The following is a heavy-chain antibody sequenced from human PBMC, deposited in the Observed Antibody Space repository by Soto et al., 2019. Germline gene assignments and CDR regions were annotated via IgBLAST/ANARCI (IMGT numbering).Heavy chain of an antibody. CDR2: ISSDGNHK. D-gene: IGHD1-1*01. V-gene: IGHV3-30*09. J-gene: IGHJ4*02. Sequence: QVQLVESGGGVVQPGRSLRLSCAASGFSVSAYTVHCVRQAPRKGLEWVAVISSDGNHKYYTDAVKGRFAISGDTSTDTVFLQMNSLGPEDTAVYYCARWEQPLFDYWGEGTLVTVSS. CDR3: ARWEQPLFDY. CDR1: GFSVSAYT.